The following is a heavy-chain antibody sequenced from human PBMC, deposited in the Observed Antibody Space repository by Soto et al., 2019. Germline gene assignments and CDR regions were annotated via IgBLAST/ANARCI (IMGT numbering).Heavy chain of an antibody. CDR1: GFTFSGYA. Sequence: DVQLVESGGGLVQPGESLRLSCVASGFTFSGYAMIWVRQAPGKGLEWVSYISSRGSSIYYADSVKGRFIISRDNAKASLILQMNSLRGEDSAVYYCARGYRSTATADLWGQGTRVTVS. V-gene: IGHV3-48*01. D-gene: IGHD4-17*01. J-gene: IGHJ5*02. CDR2: ISSRGSSI. CDR3: ARGYRSTATADL.